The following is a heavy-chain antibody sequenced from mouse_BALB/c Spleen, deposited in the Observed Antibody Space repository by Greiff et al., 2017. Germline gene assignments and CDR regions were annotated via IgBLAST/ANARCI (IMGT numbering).Heavy chain of an antibody. CDR1: GFTFSDYY. CDR3: ATITTVEGYFDY. V-gene: IGHV5-4*02. CDR2: ISDGGSYT. D-gene: IGHD1-1*01. J-gene: IGHJ2*01. Sequence: EVKLVESGGGLVKPGGSLKLSCAASGFTFSDYYMYWVRQTPEKRLEWVATISDGGSYTYYPDSVKGRFTISRDNAKNNLYLQMSSLKSEDTAMYYCATITTVEGYFDYWGQGTTLTVSS.